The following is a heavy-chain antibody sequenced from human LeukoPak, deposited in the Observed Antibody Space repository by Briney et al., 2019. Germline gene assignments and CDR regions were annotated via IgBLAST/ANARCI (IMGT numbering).Heavy chain of an antibody. D-gene: IGHD1-26*01. CDR2: INQSGST. Sequence: SETLSLTCTVSGGSISSSSYYWGWIRQPPGKGLEWIGEINQSGSTKYNPSLKSRFTISIDTSKNQFPLKLSSVTAADTAVYYCARLFLRPWRRLREQYYMDVWGKGTTVTISS. J-gene: IGHJ6*03. CDR1: GGSISSSSYY. CDR3: ARLFLRPWRRLREQYYMDV. V-gene: IGHV4-39*06.